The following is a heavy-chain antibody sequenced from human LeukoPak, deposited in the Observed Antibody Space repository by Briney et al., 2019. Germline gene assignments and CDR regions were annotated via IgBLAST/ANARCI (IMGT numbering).Heavy chain of an antibody. J-gene: IGHJ4*02. D-gene: IGHD3-22*01. CDR2: IYYSGST. Sequence: SETLSLTCTVSGGSISSSSYYWGWIRQPPGKGLEWIGSIYYSGSTYYNPSLKSRVTISVDTSKNQFSLKLSSVTAADTAVYCCARRYYYDSSGYYYEYYFDYWGQGTLVTVSS. V-gene: IGHV4-39*01. CDR1: GGSISSSSYY. CDR3: ARRYYYDSSGYYYEYYFDY.